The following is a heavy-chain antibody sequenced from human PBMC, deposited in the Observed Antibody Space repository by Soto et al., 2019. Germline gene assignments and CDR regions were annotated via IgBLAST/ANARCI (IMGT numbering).Heavy chain of an antibody. J-gene: IGHJ3*02. V-gene: IGHV3-7*03. CDR3: ARDGDCSSTSCLDAFDI. CDR1: GFTFSSYW. D-gene: IGHD2-2*01. Sequence: GGSLRLSCAASGFTFSSYWMSWVRQAPGKGLEWVANIKQDGSEKYYVDSVKGRFTISRDNTKNSLYLQMNSLRAEDTAVYYCARDGDCSSTSCLDAFDIWGQGTMVTVSS. CDR2: IKQDGSEK.